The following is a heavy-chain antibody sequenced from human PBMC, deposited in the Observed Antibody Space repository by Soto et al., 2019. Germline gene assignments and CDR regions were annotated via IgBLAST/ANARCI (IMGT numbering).Heavy chain of an antibody. J-gene: IGHJ4*02. Sequence: SVKVSCKASGGTFSSYAISWVRQAPGQGLEWMGGIIPIFGTANYAQKFQGRVTITADKSTSTAYMELSSLGSEDTAVYYCARSVNYDFWSGYYPLGYWGQGTLVTVS. CDR2: IIPIFGTA. D-gene: IGHD3-3*01. CDR3: ARSVNYDFWSGYYPLGY. CDR1: GGTFSSYA. V-gene: IGHV1-69*06.